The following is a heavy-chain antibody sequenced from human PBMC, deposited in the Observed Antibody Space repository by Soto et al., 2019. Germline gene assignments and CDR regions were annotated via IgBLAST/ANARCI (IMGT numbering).Heavy chain of an antibody. CDR1: GDSISGYY. CDR2: IYSSGYT. J-gene: IGHJ4*02. CDR3: ARGGGYNFGIDY. Sequence: SETLSLTCTVSGDSISGYYWSWIRQPPGKGLEWIGYIYSSGYTNYNPSLKNRGTISVDTPKKQFFLNLRSVTAADTAVYYCARGGGYNFGIDYWGRGILVT. D-gene: IGHD5-12*01. V-gene: IGHV4-59*01.